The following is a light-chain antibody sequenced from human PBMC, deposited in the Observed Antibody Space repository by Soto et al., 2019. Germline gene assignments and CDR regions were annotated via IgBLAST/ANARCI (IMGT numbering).Light chain of an antibody. CDR1: QSVSSN. Sequence: EIVMTHSPATLSVSPGERATLSCRASQSVSSNLAWYQQKPGQAPRLLIYGASTRATGFPARFSGSGSGTEFTLTISSLQSEDFAVYYCQQYDNWPPLTFGQGTRLEIK. CDR3: QQYDNWPPLT. V-gene: IGKV3-15*01. CDR2: GAS. J-gene: IGKJ5*01.